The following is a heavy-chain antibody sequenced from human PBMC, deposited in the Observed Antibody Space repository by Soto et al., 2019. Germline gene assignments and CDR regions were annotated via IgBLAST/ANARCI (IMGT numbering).Heavy chain of an antibody. D-gene: IGHD3-10*01. CDR3: VRPLPSGRNYGLDV. V-gene: IGHV3-53*01. CDR1: GLTVSNAY. CDR2: IYDNGTT. Sequence: GGSLRHSCAGSGLTVSNAYMAWVRQSPGKGLEWVSVIYDNGTTYYADSVKGRFTISRDTSTNTLSLQMDSLRAEDTAVYYCVRPLPSGRNYGLDVWGQGTTVTVSS. J-gene: IGHJ6*02.